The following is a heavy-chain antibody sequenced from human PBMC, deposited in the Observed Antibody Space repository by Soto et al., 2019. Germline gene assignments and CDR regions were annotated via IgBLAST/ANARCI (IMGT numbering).Heavy chain of an antibody. CDR2: ISGSSSYT. Sequence: QVQLVESGGGLVKPGGSLRLSCAASGFRFSDYYMSWIRQAPGKGLEWVSYISGSSSYTDYADSVKGRFTISRDNAKNSLYLQMNSLRAADTAVFYCARNRDGRITTPGWADYWGQGILVAVSS. CDR3: ARNRDGRITTPGWADY. D-gene: IGHD3-3*01. CDR1: GFRFSDYY. J-gene: IGHJ4*02. V-gene: IGHV3-11*05.